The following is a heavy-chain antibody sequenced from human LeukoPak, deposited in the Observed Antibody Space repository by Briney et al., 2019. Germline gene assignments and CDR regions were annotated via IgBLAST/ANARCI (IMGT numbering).Heavy chain of an antibody. J-gene: IGHJ4*02. Sequence: GGSLRRSCAASGFTCSSYAMSWVRQAPGKGLEWVSAISGSGGSTYYADSVKGRFTISRDNSKNTLYLQMNSLRAEDTAVYYCAKDPHHYSSGCDYWGQGTLVTVSS. V-gene: IGHV3-23*01. D-gene: IGHD6-19*01. CDR2: ISGSGGST. CDR1: GFTCSSYA. CDR3: AKDPHHYSSGCDY.